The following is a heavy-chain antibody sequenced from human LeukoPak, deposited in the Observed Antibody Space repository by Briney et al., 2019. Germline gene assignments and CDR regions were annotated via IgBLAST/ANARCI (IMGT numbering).Heavy chain of an antibody. CDR1: GFTFSTYS. D-gene: IGHD2-2*01. Sequence: HPGGSLRLSCAASGFTFSTYSMSWVRQAPGTGLEWVSGISGSGGNTYYADSVKGRFTISRDNSKNTLFLQMNSLRAEDTAVYYCARVEFEKYQLLEYFQHWGQGTLVTVSS. CDR2: ISGSGGNT. V-gene: IGHV3-23*01. J-gene: IGHJ1*01. CDR3: ARVEFEKYQLLEYFQH.